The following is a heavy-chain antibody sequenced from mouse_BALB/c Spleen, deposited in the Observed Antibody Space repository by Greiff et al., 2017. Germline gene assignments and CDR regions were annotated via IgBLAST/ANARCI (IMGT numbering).Heavy chain of an antibody. D-gene: IGHD1-1*01. V-gene: IGHV2-9*02. CDR3: AREGITSWFAY. J-gene: IGHJ3*01. Sequence: GKLMESGPGLVAPSQSLSITCTVSGFSLTSYGVHWVRQPPGKGLEWLGVIWAGGSTNYNSALMSRLSISKDNSKSQVFLKMNSLQTDDTAMYYCAREGITSWFAYWGQGTLVTVSA. CDR1: GFSLTSYG. CDR2: IWAGGST.